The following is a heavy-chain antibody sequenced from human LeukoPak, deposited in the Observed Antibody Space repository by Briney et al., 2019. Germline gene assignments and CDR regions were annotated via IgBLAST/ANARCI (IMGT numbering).Heavy chain of an antibody. CDR3: ARERRIAAAPKQGVDY. D-gene: IGHD6-13*01. CDR1: GGSISSSSYY. Sequence: SETLSLTCTVPGGSISSSSYYWGWIRQPPGKGLEWIGSIYYSGSTYYNPSLKSRVTISVDTSKNQFSLKLSSVTAADTAVYYCARERRIAAAPKQGVDYWGQGTLVTVSS. V-gene: IGHV4-39*07. CDR2: IYYSGST. J-gene: IGHJ4*02.